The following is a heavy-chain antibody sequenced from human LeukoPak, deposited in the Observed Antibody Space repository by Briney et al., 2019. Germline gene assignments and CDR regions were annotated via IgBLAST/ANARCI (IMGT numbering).Heavy chain of an antibody. J-gene: IGHJ4*02. CDR3: GRVIAGAIDY. Sequence: GGSLRLSCAASGFTFSGHSMTWVRQAPGKGLEWVANINLDGSERFYVDFVKGRFTISRDNADNSMYLRMNSLRAEDTAVYYCGRVIAGAIDYWGQGTLATVSS. CDR1: GFTFSGHS. CDR2: INLDGSER. V-gene: IGHV3-7*01. D-gene: IGHD6-13*01.